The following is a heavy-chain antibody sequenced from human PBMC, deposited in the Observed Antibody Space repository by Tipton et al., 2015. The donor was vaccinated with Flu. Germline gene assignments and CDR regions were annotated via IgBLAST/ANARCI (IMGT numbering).Heavy chain of an antibody. V-gene: IGHV1-2*02. CDR2: INPSGGDT. J-gene: IGHJ4*02. Sequence: QVQLVQSGAEVKKPGASVKVSCKTSGYTFTGHYIHWVRQAPGQGLEWMGWINPSGGDTIYTPKFQGRVTMTRDTPISTVYMELTRLISDDTAVYYCARIDSGFGYWGQGALVTVSS. D-gene: IGHD3-22*01. CDR3: ARIDSGFGY. CDR1: GYTFTGHY.